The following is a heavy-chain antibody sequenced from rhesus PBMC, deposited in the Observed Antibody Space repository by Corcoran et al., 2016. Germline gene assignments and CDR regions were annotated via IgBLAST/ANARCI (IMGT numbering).Heavy chain of an antibody. Sequence: QVQLQESGPGLVKPSETLSLTCAVSGGSVSSSNWWSWIRQPPGKGLEWIGYISVSTCSTYYNPTLKSRVTISTDTSKNQFSLKLSSMTAADTAVYYCARDLGGSYAFDYWGQGVLVTVSS. CDR3: ARDLGGSYAFDY. CDR2: ISVSTCST. D-gene: IGHD1-44*02. V-gene: IGHV4-65*01. CDR1: GGSVSSSNW. J-gene: IGHJ4*01.